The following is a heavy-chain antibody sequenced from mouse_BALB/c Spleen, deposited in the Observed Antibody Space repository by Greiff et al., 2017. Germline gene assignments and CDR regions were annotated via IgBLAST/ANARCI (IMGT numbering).Heavy chain of an antibody. V-gene: IGHV5-17*02. CDR2: ISSGSSTI. J-gene: IGHJ4*01. Sequence: DVKLVESGGGLVQPGGSRKLSCAASGFTFSSFGMHWVRQAPEKGLEWVAYISSGSSTIYYADTVKGRFTISRDNPKNTLFLQMTSLRSEDTAMYYCARGGYVAMDYWGQGTSVTVSS. CDR1: GFTFSSFG. CDR3: ARGGYVAMDY. D-gene: IGHD2-14*01.